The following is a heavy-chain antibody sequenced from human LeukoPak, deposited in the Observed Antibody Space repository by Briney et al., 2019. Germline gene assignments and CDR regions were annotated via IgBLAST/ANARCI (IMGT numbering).Heavy chain of an antibody. J-gene: IGHJ4*02. D-gene: IGHD4-17*01. CDR1: GGSISGSNW. Sequence: PSETLSLTCAVSGGSISGSNWWSWVRQPPGKGLEWIGDIYHSGTTYYNPSLKSRVTISVDTSKDQFSLKLSSVTAADTAVYYCARVTETRGLYFDYWGQGTLVTVSS. V-gene: IGHV4-4*02. CDR3: ARVTETRGLYFDY. CDR2: IYHSGTT.